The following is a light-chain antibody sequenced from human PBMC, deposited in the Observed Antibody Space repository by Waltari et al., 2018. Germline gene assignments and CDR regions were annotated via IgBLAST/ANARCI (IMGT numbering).Light chain of an antibody. CDR3: QQSFSNPPWT. CDR2: AAS. V-gene: IGKV1-39*01. J-gene: IGKJ1*01. Sequence: DIQMTQSPSSLSASVGDRVTITCRASQSISTYLNWYQQKPGKAPKLLIYAASTLQSGVPSRFSGSGSGTDFALTISSLQPEDIGTYYCQQSFSNPPWTFGQGTKVEV. CDR1: QSISTY.